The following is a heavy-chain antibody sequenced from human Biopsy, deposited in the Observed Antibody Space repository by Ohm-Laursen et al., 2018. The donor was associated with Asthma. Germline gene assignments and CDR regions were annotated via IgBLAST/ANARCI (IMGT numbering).Heavy chain of an antibody. J-gene: IGHJ6*02. CDR2: IMTVFGTT. Sequence: SVKVPCKAPGGTFSNFAISWVRQAPGQGLEWLGGIMTVFGTTNYAQKFQGRVTITADESTSTAYMEVTSLRSEDTAIYYCARCQVGYSSGWSLLLKKIYYAGMDVWGQGTAVTVSS. D-gene: IGHD6-19*01. V-gene: IGHV1-69*13. CDR1: GGTFSNFA. CDR3: ARCQVGYSSGWSLLLKKIYYAGMDV.